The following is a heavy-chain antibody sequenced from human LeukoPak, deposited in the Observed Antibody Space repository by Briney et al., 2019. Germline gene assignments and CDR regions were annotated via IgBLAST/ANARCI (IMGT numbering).Heavy chain of an antibody. D-gene: IGHD3-10*01. Sequence: GGSLRLSCAASGFTFTTYSMSWVRQAPVKWLEWVSAISISGSGTYYADSVKGRFTISRDNSKNTLFLQMDSLRAEDTAIYYCAKGYYGSGSSYFDYWGQGTLVTVSS. J-gene: IGHJ4*02. CDR2: ISISGSGT. CDR1: GFTFTTYS. CDR3: AKGYYGSGSSYFDY. V-gene: IGHV3-23*05.